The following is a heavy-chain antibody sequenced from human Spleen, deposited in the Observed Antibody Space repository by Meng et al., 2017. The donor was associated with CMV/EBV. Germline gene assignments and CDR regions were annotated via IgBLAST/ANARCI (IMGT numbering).Heavy chain of an antibody. CDR2: ISYDGSTK. J-gene: IGHJ5*02. CDR1: GFTFSDYA. V-gene: IGHV3-30-3*01. Sequence: GESLKISCAASGFTFSDYAMHWVRQAPGKGLVWVAVISYDGSTKYYADSVKGRFTISRDNSKNTLYLQMNTLRAEDTAVYYCAMLVVPAAMANWFDPWGQGTLVTVSS. CDR3: AMLVVPAAMANWFDP. D-gene: IGHD2-2*01.